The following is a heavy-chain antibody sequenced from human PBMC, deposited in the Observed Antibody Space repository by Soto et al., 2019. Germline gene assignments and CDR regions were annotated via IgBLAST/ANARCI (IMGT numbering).Heavy chain of an antibody. J-gene: IGHJ6*03. D-gene: IGHD2-2*01. CDR2: ISGSGGST. V-gene: IGHV3-23*01. Sequence: EVQLLESGGGLVQPGGSLRLSCAASGFTFSSYAMSWVRQAPGKGLEWVSAISGSGGSTYYADSVKGRFTISRDNSKNTLYLQMNSLRAEDTAVYYCAKNSWGDIVVVPAAMDYYYYYMDVWGKGTTVTVSS. CDR1: GFTFSSYA. CDR3: AKNSWGDIVVVPAAMDYYYYYMDV.